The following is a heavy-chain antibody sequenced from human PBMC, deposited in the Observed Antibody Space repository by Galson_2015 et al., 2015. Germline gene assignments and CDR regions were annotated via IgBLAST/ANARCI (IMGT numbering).Heavy chain of an antibody. J-gene: IGHJ4*02. V-gene: IGHV3-21*01. CDR2: ISSTTTYI. CDR3: ARQILDYDFWSGYYPTNFDY. CDR1: EFTFSSYY. Sequence: SLRLSCAASEFTFSSYYMSWVRQAPGMGLEWVSSISSTTTYIYYADSVKGRFTISRDNAKNSLYLQMNSLGAEDTAVYYCARQILDYDFWSGYYPTNFDYWGQGTLVTVSS. D-gene: IGHD3-3*01.